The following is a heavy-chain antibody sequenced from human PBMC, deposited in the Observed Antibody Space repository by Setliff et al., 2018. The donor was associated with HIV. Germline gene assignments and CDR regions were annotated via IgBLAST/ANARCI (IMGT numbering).Heavy chain of an antibody. CDR2: IYHTGST. Sequence: SETLSLTCDVSGGSISSFNWWSWVRQSPGKGLEWIGEIYHTGSTNYSPSLKSRVTISMDKSKNQFSLRLNSVTAADTAVYYCARVQYHYVNNGDSYYFTHWGHGTLVTVSS. V-gene: IGHV4-4*02. CDR1: GGSISSFNW. D-gene: IGHD3-10*02. J-gene: IGHJ4*01. CDR3: ARVQYHYVNNGDSYYFTH.